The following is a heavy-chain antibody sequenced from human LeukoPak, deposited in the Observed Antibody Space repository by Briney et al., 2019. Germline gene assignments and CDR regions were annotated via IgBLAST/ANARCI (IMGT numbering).Heavy chain of an antibody. Sequence: GGSLRLSCAASGFSFSSNNMRWARQAPGKGLEWLAFMGSDGSTKHYADSVRGRFTISRDTSKDTLYLQMNSLRAEDTAVYYCARDHMWGFDHWGQGTPVTVPS. D-gene: IGHD1-26*01. CDR2: MGSDGSTK. J-gene: IGHJ4*02. V-gene: IGHV3-30*02. CDR3: ARDHMWGFDH. CDR1: GFSFSSNN.